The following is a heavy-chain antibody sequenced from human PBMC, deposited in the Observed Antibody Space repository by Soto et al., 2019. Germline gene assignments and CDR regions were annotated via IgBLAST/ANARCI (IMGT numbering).Heavy chain of an antibody. CDR2: IYPGDSYT. Sequence: GESLNISFKCSGYSFTIYLIGWVRQMPWKGLEWMWIIYPGDSYTRYSPSFQGQVTISADKSISTAYLQWSSLRASDTAMYYCARTGDLGYYYYGMDVWGQGTTVTVSS. CDR1: GYSFTIYL. D-gene: IGHD3-16*01. CDR3: ARTGDLGYYYYGMDV. J-gene: IGHJ6*02. V-gene: IGHV5-51*01.